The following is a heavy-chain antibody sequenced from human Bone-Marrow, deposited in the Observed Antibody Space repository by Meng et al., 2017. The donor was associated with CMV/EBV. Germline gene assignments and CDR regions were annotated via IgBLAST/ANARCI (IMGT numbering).Heavy chain of an antibody. CDR2: ISYDGSNK. V-gene: IGHV3-30-3*01. Sequence: GESLKISCAASGFTFSSYAMHWVRQAPGKGLEWVAVISYDGSNKYYADSVKGRFTISRDNSKNTLYLQMNSLRAEDTAVYYCAKGGYCSSTSCPFDYWGQGTLVTVSS. CDR1: GFTFSSYA. J-gene: IGHJ4*02. CDR3: AKGGYCSSTSCPFDY. D-gene: IGHD2-2*01.